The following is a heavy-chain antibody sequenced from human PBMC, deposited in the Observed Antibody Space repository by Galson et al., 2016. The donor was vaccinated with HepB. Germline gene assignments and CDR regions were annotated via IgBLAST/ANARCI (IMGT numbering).Heavy chain of an antibody. D-gene: IGHD3-3*01. CDR3: ARDSFTIFGVTPNWFDP. Sequence: SLRLSCAGSGFTFSSYAMNWVRQAPGKGLEWVSSIRDGDGRTHYADSVKGRFTISRDNSKNTLSLQMNSLRAEDTAVYYCARDSFTIFGVTPNWFDPWGQGTLVTVSS. CDR1: GFTFSSYA. CDR2: IRDGDGRT. V-gene: IGHV3-23*01. J-gene: IGHJ5*02.